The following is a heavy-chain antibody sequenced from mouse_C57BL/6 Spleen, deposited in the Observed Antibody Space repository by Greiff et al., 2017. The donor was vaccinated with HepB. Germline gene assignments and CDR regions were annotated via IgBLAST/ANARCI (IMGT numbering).Heavy chain of an antibody. J-gene: IGHJ1*03. D-gene: IGHD1-1*01. CDR2: IYPRSGNT. Sequence: VQLQQSGAELARPGASVKLSCKASGYTFTSYGISWVKQRTGQGLEWIGEIYPRSGNTYYNEKFKGKATLTADKSSSTAYMELRSLTSEDSAVYFCARSEITTEGWYFDVWGTGTTVTVSS. CDR1: GYTFTSYG. V-gene: IGHV1-81*01. CDR3: ARSEITTEGWYFDV.